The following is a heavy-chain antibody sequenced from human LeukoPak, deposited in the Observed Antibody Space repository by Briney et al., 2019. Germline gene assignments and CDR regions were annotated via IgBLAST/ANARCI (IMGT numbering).Heavy chain of an antibody. CDR1: GFTFSSYA. CDR2: ITNGGGDAT. J-gene: IGHJ6*02. CDR3: ARHTRGSYPYGMDV. V-gene: IGHV3-23*01. Sequence: GGSLRLSCGASGFTFSSYAMGWVRQAPGKGLEWVSDITNGGGDATYYAESVRGRFTISRDNSRSTLYLQINSLRAEDTAVYYCARHTRGSYPYGMDVWGQGTTVTVSS. D-gene: IGHD1-26*01.